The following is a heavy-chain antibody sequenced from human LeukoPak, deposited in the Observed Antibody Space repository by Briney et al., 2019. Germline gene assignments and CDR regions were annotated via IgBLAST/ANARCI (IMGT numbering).Heavy chain of an antibody. J-gene: IGHJ4*02. D-gene: IGHD2-2*01. CDR2: IIPIFGTA. Sequence: ASVKVSCKASGGTFSSHAISWMRQAPGQGLEWMGGIIPIFGTANYAQKFQGRVTITADESTSTAYMELSSLRSEDTAVYYCAREACSSTSCYAPYFDYWGQGTLVTVSS. V-gene: IGHV1-69*01. CDR1: GGTFSSHA. CDR3: AREACSSTSCYAPYFDY.